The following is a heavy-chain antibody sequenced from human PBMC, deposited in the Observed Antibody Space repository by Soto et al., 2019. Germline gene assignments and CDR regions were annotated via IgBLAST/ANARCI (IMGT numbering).Heavy chain of an antibody. V-gene: IGHV2-5*02. CDR3: AHKRDVSRGFKS. CDR2: IYWDDDQ. J-gene: IGHJ5*01. Sequence: SGPTLVNPTQTLTLTCTFSGFSFSINGVTVGWIRQPPGQALEWLALIYWDDDQRYNPSLKNRLTITKDTSRNQVVLTMTNMDLLDTATYYCAHKRDVSRGFKSWGQGTLVTVSS. CDR1: GFSFSINGVT.